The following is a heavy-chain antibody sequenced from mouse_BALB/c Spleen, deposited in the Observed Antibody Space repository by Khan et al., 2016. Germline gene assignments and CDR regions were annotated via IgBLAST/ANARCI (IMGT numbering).Heavy chain of an antibody. D-gene: IGHD1-1*01. V-gene: IGHV9-3-1*01. CDR2: INTYTGEP. CDR3: ARTYYGYAMDY. J-gene: IGHJ4*01. CDR1: GYTFTNYG. Sequence: QIQLVQSGPELKKPGETVKISCKASGYTFTNYGVNWVKQTPGKGLRWMGWINTYTGEPAYADDFKGRFAFSLETSASTAYLQINNLKNEDTTTXFCARTYYGYAMDYWGQGTSVTVSS.